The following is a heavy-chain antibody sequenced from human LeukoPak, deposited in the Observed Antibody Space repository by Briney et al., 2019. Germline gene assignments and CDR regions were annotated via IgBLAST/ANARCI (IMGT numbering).Heavy chain of an antibody. CDR3: ARGRYITRLYYYYYYMDV. CDR1: GYSISSGYY. V-gene: IGHV4-38-2*01. Sequence: SETLSLTCAVSGYSISSGYYWGWIRQPPGKGLEWIGSIYHSGTTYYNPSLKSRVTISIDTSKNQFSLKLSSVTAADTAVYYCARGRYITRLYYYYYYMDVWGKGTTVTVSS. J-gene: IGHJ6*03. CDR2: IYHSGTT. D-gene: IGHD3-10*01.